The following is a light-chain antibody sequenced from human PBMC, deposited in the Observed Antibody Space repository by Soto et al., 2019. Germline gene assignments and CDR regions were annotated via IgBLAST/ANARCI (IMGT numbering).Light chain of an antibody. V-gene: IGKV3-11*01. CDR3: QQHHNWPIT. CDR2: GAS. J-gene: IGKJ5*01. CDR1: QSVSSN. Sequence: EIVLTQSPATLSLSPGERATLSCRASQSVSSNLAWYQHKPGQAPRLLIYGASNRATGIPARFSGSGSETDITHTISSLDPDVLVVYYCQQHHNWPITFGQGTLVGIK.